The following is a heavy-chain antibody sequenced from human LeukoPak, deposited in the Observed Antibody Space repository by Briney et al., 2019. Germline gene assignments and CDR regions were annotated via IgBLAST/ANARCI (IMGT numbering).Heavy chain of an antibody. V-gene: IGHV3-23*01. J-gene: IGHJ3*02. D-gene: IGHD6-19*01. Sequence: PGGSLRLSCAASGFTFSSYAMSWVRQAPGKGLEWVSAISGNGMSTYYADSVKGRFTISRDNSKNTLYLQMNSLRAEDTAVYYCAKPTVAGSETEAFDIWGQGTMVTVSS. CDR1: GFTFSSYA. CDR2: ISGNGMST. CDR3: AKPTVAGSETEAFDI.